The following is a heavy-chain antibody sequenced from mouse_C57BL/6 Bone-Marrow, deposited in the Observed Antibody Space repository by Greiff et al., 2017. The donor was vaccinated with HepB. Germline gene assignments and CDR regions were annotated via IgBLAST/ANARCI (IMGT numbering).Heavy chain of an antibody. CDR1: GYTFTSYW. Sequence: QVQLQQPGAELVKPGASVKMSCKASGYTFTSYWITWVKQRPGQGLEWIGDIYPGSGSTNYNEKFKSKATLTVDTSSSTAYMQLSSLTSEDYAVYYCARREIYYGNYFFDYWGQGTTLTVSS. D-gene: IGHD2-1*01. CDR2: IYPGSGST. J-gene: IGHJ2*01. CDR3: ARREIYYGNYFFDY. V-gene: IGHV1-55*01.